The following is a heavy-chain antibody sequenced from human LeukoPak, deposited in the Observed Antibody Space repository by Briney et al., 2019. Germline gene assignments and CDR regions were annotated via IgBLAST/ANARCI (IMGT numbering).Heavy chain of an antibody. J-gene: IGHJ4*02. Sequence: GRSLRLSCAASGFTFSSYGMHWVRQAPGKGLEWVAVIWYDGSKKYYADSVKGRFSISRDDSKNTLYLQMNSLRAEDTAVYYCARDGGIGVDYWGQGTLVTVSS. D-gene: IGHD3-10*01. V-gene: IGHV3-33*01. CDR3: ARDGGIGVDY. CDR2: IWYDGSKK. CDR1: GFTFSSYG.